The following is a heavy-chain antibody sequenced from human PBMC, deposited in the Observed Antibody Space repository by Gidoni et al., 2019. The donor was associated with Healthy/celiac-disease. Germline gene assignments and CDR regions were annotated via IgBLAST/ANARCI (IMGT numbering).Heavy chain of an antibody. Sequence: QVPLVESGGGVVQPGRSLRLSCAASGFTFSSYGMHWVRQAPGKGLEWVAVIWYDGSNKYYADSVKGRFTTSRDNSKNTLYLQMNSLRAEDTAVYYCARNRGQLVSDAFDIWGQGTMVTVSS. V-gene: IGHV3-33*01. CDR1: GFTFSSYG. CDR3: ARNRGQLVSDAFDI. CDR2: IWYDGSNK. D-gene: IGHD6-6*01. J-gene: IGHJ3*02.